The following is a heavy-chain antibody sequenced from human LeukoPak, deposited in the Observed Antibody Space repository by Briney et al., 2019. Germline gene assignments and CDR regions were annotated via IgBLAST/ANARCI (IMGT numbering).Heavy chain of an antibody. CDR3: AKVAQWLADYGQTNFDY. CDR2: ISDSGGST. Sequence: GGSLRLSCAASGFTFNNNAMSWVRQAPGKGLEWVSAISDSGGSTYYADSVKGRFTISRDNSKNTLYLQMNSLRAEDTAVYYCAKVAQWLADYGQTNFDYWGQGTLVTVSS. D-gene: IGHD6-19*01. J-gene: IGHJ4*02. CDR1: GFTFNNNA. V-gene: IGHV3-23*01.